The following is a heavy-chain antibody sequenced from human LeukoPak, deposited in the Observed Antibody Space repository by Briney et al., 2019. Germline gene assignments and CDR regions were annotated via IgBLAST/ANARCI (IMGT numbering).Heavy chain of an antibody. J-gene: IGHJ4*02. CDR2: ISGSGGST. D-gene: IGHD6-19*01. CDR3: ARGSSGWYTGDY. CDR1: GFTFSSYA. V-gene: IGHV3-23*01. Sequence: GGSLRLSCAASGFTFSSYAMSWVRQAPGKGLEWVSAISGSGGSTYYADSVKGRFTISRDNSKNTLYLQMNSLRAEDTAVYYCARGSSGWYTGDYWGQGTLVTVSS.